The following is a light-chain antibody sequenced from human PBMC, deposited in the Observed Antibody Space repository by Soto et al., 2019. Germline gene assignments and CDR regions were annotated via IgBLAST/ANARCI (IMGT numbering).Light chain of an antibody. CDR2: GAS. V-gene: IGKV3-20*01. J-gene: IGKJ1*01. CDR3: QHYGTSRT. Sequence: ILFTQSPGTLSLSPGERATLSCRASQTVSSYLAWYQQTPGQAPRLLIYGASNRATGIPDRLSGSGAGTDFTLTIRRLEPEDFAVYYCQHYGTSRTFGQGTKVDI. CDR1: QTVSSY.